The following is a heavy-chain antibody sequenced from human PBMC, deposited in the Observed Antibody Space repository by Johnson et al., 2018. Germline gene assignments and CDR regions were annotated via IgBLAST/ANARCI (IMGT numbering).Heavy chain of an antibody. Sequence: QVRLQESGPGLVKPSETLSLTCNVSGGSISSYYWSWIRQPAGKGLEWIGRIYTSGSTNYNPSLKSRVTLSVDTSNNQFSLKLTSMTPADTAVYYCAREGGDRNYYYAMDVWGQGTTVTVSS. D-gene: IGHD2-21*02. CDR1: GGSISSYY. V-gene: IGHV4-4*07. J-gene: IGHJ6*02. CDR2: IYTSGST. CDR3: AREGGDRNYYYAMDV.